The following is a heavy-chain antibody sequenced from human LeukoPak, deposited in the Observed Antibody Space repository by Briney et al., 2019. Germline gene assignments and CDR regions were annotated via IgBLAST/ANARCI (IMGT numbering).Heavy chain of an antibody. Sequence: GESLKISCKGSGYSFTTYWIGWVRQMPGKGLEWMGLIYPGDSDTRYSPSFQGQVTISADKSISTAYLQWSSLKASDTAMYYCARTIVGANNWFDPWGQGTLVTVSS. D-gene: IGHD1-26*01. J-gene: IGHJ5*02. V-gene: IGHV5-51*01. CDR3: ARTIVGANNWFDP. CDR1: GYSFTTYW. CDR2: IYPGDSDT.